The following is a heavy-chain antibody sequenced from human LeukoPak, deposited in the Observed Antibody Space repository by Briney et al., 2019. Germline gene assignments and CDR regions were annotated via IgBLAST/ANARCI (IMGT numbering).Heavy chain of an antibody. CDR3: ASISLSGYYYDSSGPFDY. CDR1: GGTFSSYA. Sequence: ASVKVSCKASGGTFSSYAISWVRQAPGQGLEWMGGIIPIFGTANYAQTFQGRVAITTDESKRTAYMELSSLRSEDTAVYYCASISLSGYYYDSSGPFDYWGQGTLVTVSS. V-gene: IGHV1-69*05. D-gene: IGHD3-22*01. CDR2: IIPIFGTA. J-gene: IGHJ4*02.